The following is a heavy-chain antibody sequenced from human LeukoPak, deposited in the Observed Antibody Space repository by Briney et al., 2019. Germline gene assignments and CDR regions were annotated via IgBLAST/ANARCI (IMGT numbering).Heavy chain of an antibody. J-gene: IGHJ4*02. CDR2: IYYSGST. CDR3: ASLYSSGWNDLDY. D-gene: IGHD6-19*01. CDR1: GGSISDHY. V-gene: IGHV4-59*11. Sequence: SETLSLTCTVSGGSISDHYWSWLRQSPGKGLEWVGYIYYSGSTNYNPSLKSRVTISVDTSKNQFSLKVSSVTAADTAMYYCASLYSSGWNDLDYWGQGTLVTVSS.